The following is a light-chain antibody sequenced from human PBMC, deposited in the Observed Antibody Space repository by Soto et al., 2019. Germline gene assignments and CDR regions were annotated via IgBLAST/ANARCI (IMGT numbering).Light chain of an antibody. CDR2: EVS. CDR1: NSDVGSYNL. CDR3: CSYAGSSTFVV. V-gene: IGLV2-23*02. J-gene: IGLJ2*01. Sequence: SVLTQPAPVFGVPGQSIPLSRPGTNSDVGSYNLVSWYQQHPGKAPKLMIYEVSKRPSGVSNRFSGSKSGNTASLTISGLQAEDEADYYCCSYAGSSTFVVFGGGTQLTVL.